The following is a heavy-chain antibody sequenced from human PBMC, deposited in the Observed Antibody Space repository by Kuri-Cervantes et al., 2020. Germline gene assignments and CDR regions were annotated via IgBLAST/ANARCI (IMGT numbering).Heavy chain of an antibody. V-gene: IGHV3-7*01. D-gene: IGHD4-11*01. CDR1: GFTFSSYW. J-gene: IGHJ6*02. CDR3: ARGMTTEDYYYYGMDV. Sequence: GGSLRLSCAASGFTFSSYWMSWVRQAPGKGLEWVANIKQDGSEKYYADSVKGRFTISRDNAKNSLYLQMNSLRDEDTAVYYCARGMTTEDYYYYGMDVWGQGTTVTVSS. CDR2: IKQDGSEK.